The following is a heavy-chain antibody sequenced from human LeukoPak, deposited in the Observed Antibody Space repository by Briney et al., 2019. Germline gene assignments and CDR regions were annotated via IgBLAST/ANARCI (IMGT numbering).Heavy chain of an antibody. V-gene: IGHV1-2*02. CDR3: ARAGVWDYSDSSGYHNAAFDI. Sequence: GASVKVSCKASGYTFTDYYMHWVRQAPGQGLEWMGWINPSSGGTNYAQKFQGRVTVTRDTSISTAYMDLSRLRSDDTAVYYCARAGVWDYSDSSGYHNAAFDIWGRGTMVTVSS. J-gene: IGHJ3*02. CDR1: GYTFTDYY. CDR2: INPSSGGT. D-gene: IGHD3-22*01.